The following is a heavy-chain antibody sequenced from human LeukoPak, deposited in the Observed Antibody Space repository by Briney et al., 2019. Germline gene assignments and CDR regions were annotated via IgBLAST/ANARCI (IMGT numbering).Heavy chain of an antibody. CDR3: AKVITYYYDSSGYYLDY. CDR2: ISSSGGST. J-gene: IGHJ4*02. D-gene: IGHD3-22*01. Sequence: PGGSLRLSCAASGFTFSSYAMSWVRQAPGKGLEWVSAISSSGGSTYYADSVKGRFTISRDNSKNTLYLQMNSLRAEDTAVYYCAKVITYYYDSSGYYLDYWGQGTLVTVSS. V-gene: IGHV3-23*01. CDR1: GFTFSSYA.